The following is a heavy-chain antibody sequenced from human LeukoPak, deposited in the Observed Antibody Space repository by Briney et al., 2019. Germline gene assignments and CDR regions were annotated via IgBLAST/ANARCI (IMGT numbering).Heavy chain of an antibody. CDR2: FDPEDGET. J-gene: IGHJ5*02. Sequence: ASVKVSCKVSGYTLTELSMHWVRQAPGKGLEWMGGFDPEDGETIYAQKFQGRVTMTEDTSTDTAYTEVSSLRSEDTAVYYCALGGGLRGWFDPWGQGTLVTVSS. D-gene: IGHD2-15*01. CDR1: GYTLTELS. V-gene: IGHV1-24*01. CDR3: ALGGGLRGWFDP.